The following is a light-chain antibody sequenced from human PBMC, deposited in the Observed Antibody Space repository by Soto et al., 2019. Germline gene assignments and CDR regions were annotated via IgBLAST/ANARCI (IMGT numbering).Light chain of an antibody. V-gene: IGLV2-14*01. J-gene: IGLJ1*01. CDR2: EVS. Sequence: QSPLTRLASVSASHGQSISISCTGTNSDVVGYNYVSWYQQHPGKAPKLMIYEVSNRPSGVSNRFSGSKSGNTASLTISGLQADDEADYYCRSFRSSSTLVFGTGTKVTVL. CDR1: NSDVVGYNY. CDR3: RSFRSSSTLV.